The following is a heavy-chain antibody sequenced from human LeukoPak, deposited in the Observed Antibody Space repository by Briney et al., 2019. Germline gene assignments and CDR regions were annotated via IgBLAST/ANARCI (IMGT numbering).Heavy chain of an antibody. V-gene: IGHV4-59*01. CDR2: IYYSGST. J-gene: IGHJ4*02. Sequence: SETLSLTCTVSGGSISTYYWSWIRQPPGKGLEWIGYIYYSGSTNYNPSLKSRVTISVHTSKNQFSLKLSSMTAADTAVYYCASYSSGWYFDYWGQGTLVTVSS. CDR1: GGSISTYY. CDR3: ASYSSGWYFDY. D-gene: IGHD6-19*01.